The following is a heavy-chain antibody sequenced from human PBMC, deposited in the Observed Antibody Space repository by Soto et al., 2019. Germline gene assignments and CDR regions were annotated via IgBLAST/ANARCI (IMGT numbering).Heavy chain of an antibody. J-gene: IGHJ4*02. CDR2: INVGTGNT. CDR3: AGDRAEAVDY. V-gene: IGHV1-3*01. D-gene: IGHD6-13*01. Sequence: ASVKVSCKASGYNFTSFGWQWVRQAPGQRPAWVGWINVGTGNTKYSEQFKDRVTITSDTSASTGYMELRSLKPEDTAVYYCAGDRAEAVDYWGQGTLVTVSS. CDR1: GYNFTSFG.